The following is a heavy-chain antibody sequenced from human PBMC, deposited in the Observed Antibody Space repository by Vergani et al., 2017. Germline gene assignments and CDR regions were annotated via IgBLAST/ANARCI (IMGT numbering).Heavy chain of an antibody. CDR3: AYSIYLSSAVAGPLSD. D-gene: IGHD6-19*01. CDR1: GFSLSTPGVG. J-gene: IGHJ4*02. Sequence: QITLKESGPTLVRPTQTLTLTCTFSGFSLSTPGVGIGWIRQPPGKALEWLALIYWNDKKRYNPDLRSRLTVTKDTSETQVVLTMTNMDPVDTATYFCAYSIYLSSAVAGPLSDWGQGTPVTVSS. CDR2: IYWNDKK. V-gene: IGHV2-5*01.